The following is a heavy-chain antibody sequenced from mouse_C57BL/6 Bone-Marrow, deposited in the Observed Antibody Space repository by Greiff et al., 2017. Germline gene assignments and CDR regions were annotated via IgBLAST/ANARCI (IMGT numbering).Heavy chain of an antibody. CDR1: GYTFTDYY. CDR2: LNPNNGGT. D-gene: IGHD1-1*01. Sequence: VQLQQSGPELVKPGASVKISCKASGYTFTDYYMNWVKQSHGKSLEWIGDLNPNNGGTSYNQKFKGKATLTVDKSSSTAYMELRSLTSEDSAVYYCAREGATVVAPFDYWGQGTTLTVSS. V-gene: IGHV1-26*01. J-gene: IGHJ2*01. CDR3: AREGATVVAPFDY.